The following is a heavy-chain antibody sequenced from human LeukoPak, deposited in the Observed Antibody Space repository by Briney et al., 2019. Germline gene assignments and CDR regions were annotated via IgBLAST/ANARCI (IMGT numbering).Heavy chain of an antibody. CDR2: IYHSGKT. J-gene: IGHJ3*02. D-gene: IGHD3-10*01. Sequence: SETLSLTCTVSGYSISSGYYWGWIRQPPGKGLEWIGSIYHSGKTYYNPSLKSPVTISVDTPKNHFSLTLSSVTAADTAVYYCARSDGYGLVGIWGQGTMVTVSS. V-gene: IGHV4-38-2*02. CDR3: ARSDGYGLVGI. CDR1: GYSISSGYY.